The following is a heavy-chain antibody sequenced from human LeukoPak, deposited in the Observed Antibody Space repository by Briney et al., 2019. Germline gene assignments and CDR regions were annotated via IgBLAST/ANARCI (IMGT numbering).Heavy chain of an antibody. CDR1: GGSISSDDYY. V-gene: IGHV4-61*08. Sequence: SETLSLTCTVSGGSISSDDYYWSWIRQPPGKGLEWIGYIYYSGSTNYNPSLKSRVTISVDTSKNQFSLKLSSVTAADTAVYYCARTAIMSTATCWFDPWGQGTLVTVSS. CDR2: IYYSGST. D-gene: IGHD1-1*01. J-gene: IGHJ5*02. CDR3: ARTAIMSTATCWFDP.